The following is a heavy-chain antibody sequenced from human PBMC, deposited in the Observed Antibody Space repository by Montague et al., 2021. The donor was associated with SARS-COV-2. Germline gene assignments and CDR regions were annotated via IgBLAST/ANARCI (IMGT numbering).Heavy chain of an antibody. CDR1: GGSFSRYY. CDR2: ISQSGNT. D-gene: IGHD2-2*02. CDR3: ARLGDGIVPSPILGLGPYYSFYYMDV. J-gene: IGHJ6*03. Sequence: SQTLSLTCAVYGGSFSRYYWGWIRQPPGKGLEWIGEISQSGNTKYNPSLQSRVSISLDTSRNQYSLKVRSVTAADTAIYYCARLGDGIVPSPILGLGPYYSFYYMDVWGKGTTVTGSS. V-gene: IGHV4-34*01.